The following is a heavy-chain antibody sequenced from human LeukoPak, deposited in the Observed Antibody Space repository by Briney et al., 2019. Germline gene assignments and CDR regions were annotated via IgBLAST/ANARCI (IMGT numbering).Heavy chain of an antibody. CDR1: GFTFSSYS. D-gene: IGHD7-27*01. CDR3: ARDPTNWGWHEKYFDY. V-gene: IGHV3-21*01. CDR2: ISSSSSSYI. Sequence: GGSLRPSCAASGFTFSSYSMNWVRQAPGKGLEWVSSISSSSSSYIYYADSVKGRFTISRDNAKNSLYLQMNSLRAEDTAVYYCARDPTNWGWHEKYFDYWGQGTLVTVSS. J-gene: IGHJ4*02.